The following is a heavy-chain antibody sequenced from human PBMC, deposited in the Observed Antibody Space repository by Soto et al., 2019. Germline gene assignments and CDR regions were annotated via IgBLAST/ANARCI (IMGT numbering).Heavy chain of an antibody. J-gene: IGHJ4*02. D-gene: IGHD3-16*02. V-gene: IGHV1-69*01. CDR2: IIPIFGTA. CDR1: GGTFSSYA. Sequence: QVQLVQSGAEVKKPGSSVKVSCKASGGTFSSYAITWVRQAPGQGFEWMGGIIPIFGTAIYAQKFQGRDAITADESASTACMEVSSLSSEDTAVFYCARAVRLAVWESYHYWGKGTVVAVS. CDR3: ARAVRLAVWESYHY.